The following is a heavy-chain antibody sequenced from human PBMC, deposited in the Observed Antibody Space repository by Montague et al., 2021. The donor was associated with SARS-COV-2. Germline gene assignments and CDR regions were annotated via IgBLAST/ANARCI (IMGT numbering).Heavy chain of an antibody. CDR2: TYYGSKWYN. CDR1: GDSVSSNSAA. CDR3: ARDTRIQLWFDRDYYHGMDV. D-gene: IGHD5-18*01. J-gene: IGHJ6*02. V-gene: IGHV6-1*01. Sequence: CAISGDSVSSNSAAWNWIRQSPSRGLEWLGRTYYGSKWYNDYAVSVKSRITINPDTSKNQFSLQLNSVTPEDTAVYYCARDTRIQLWFDRDYYHGMDVWGQGTTVTVSS.